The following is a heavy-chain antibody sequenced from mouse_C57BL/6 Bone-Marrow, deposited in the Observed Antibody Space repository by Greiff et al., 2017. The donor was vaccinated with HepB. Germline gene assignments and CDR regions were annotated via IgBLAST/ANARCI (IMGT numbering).Heavy chain of an antibody. Sequence: EVQRVESGGDLVKPGGSLKLSCAASGFTFSSYGMSWVRQTPDKRLEWVATISSGGSYTYYPDSVKGRFTISRDNAKNTLYLQMSSLKSEDTAMYYCARPSYYSNSYYVDYWGQGTTLTVSS. V-gene: IGHV5-6*01. J-gene: IGHJ2*01. CDR3: ARPSYYSNSYYVDY. CDR2: ISSGGSYT. CDR1: GFTFSSYG. D-gene: IGHD2-5*01.